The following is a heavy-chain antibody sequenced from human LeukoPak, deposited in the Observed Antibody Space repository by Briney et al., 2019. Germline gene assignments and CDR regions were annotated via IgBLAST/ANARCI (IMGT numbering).Heavy chain of an antibody. CDR2: ISQNGNEK. J-gene: IGHJ4*02. Sequence: PGGSLRLSCAASGFTFSTYAMHWVRQAPGKGLEWVAVISQNGNEKYYTDSVKGRFTISRDNAKNSLYLQMNSLRAEDTAVYYCARYYYDSSGYYYFDYWGQGTLVTVSS. D-gene: IGHD3-22*01. CDR3: ARYYYDSSGYYYFDY. CDR1: GFTFSTYA. V-gene: IGHV3-30*04.